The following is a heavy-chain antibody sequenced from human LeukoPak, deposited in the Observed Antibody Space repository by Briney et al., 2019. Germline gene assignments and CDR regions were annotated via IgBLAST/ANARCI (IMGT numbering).Heavy chain of an antibody. CDR2: ISGSGGST. J-gene: IGHJ5*02. D-gene: IGHD6-13*01. CDR3: ARDEYSSSWYWFDP. V-gene: IGHV3-23*01. Sequence: GGSLRLSCAASGFTFDDYAMHWVRQAPGKGLEWVSAISGSGGSTYYADSVKGRFTISRDNSKNTLYLQMNSLRAEDTAVYYCARDEYSSSWYWFDPWGQGTLVTVSS. CDR1: GFTFDDYA.